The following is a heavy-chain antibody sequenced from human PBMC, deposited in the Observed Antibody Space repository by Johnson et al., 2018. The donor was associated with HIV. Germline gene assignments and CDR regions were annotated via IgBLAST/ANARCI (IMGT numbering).Heavy chain of an antibody. CDR1: GFTVSSNY. V-gene: IGHV3-30*03. CDR2: ISYDGNNK. J-gene: IGHJ3*02. CDR3: ARVGRSGYCSGGSCYSGAFDI. Sequence: QMLLVESGGGLVQPGGSLRLSCATSGFTVSSNYMSWVRQAPGKGLEWVAVISYDGNNKYYADSVKGRFTISRDNSKNSLYLQMNSLRAGDTAVYYCARVGRSGYCSGGSCYSGAFDIWGQGTMVTVSS. D-gene: IGHD2-15*01.